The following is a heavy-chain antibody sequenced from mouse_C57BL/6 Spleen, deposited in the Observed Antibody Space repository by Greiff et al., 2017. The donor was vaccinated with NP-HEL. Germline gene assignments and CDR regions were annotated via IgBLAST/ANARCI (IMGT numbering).Heavy chain of an antibody. D-gene: IGHD1-1*01. V-gene: IGHV1-62-2*01. J-gene: IGHJ2*01. CDR2: FYPGSGSI. CDR3: ARHGSYYYGSRRYYFDY. CDR1: GYTFTEYT. Sequence: QVQLQQSGAELVKPGASVKLSCKASGYTFTEYTIHWVKQRSGQGLEWIGWFYPGSGSIKYNEKFKDKATLTADKSSSTVYMELSRLTSEDSSVYFCARHGSYYYGSRRYYFDYWGQGTTLTVSS.